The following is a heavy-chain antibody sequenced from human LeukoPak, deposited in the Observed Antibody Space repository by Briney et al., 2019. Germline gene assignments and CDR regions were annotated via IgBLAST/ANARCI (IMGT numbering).Heavy chain of an antibody. CDR2: ISDSGRTT. CDR1: GLTFSNVK. V-gene: IGHV3-48*03. Sequence: GGSLRLSCAVSGLTFSNVKMNWVRQAPGKGLEWVSYISDSGRTTFYADSVKGRFTISRDNAKNSLYLQMSSLRVEDTAVYYCASWAGNTQSDSWSGPFDYWGQGTLVTVSS. D-gene: IGHD3-3*01. J-gene: IGHJ4*02. CDR3: ASWAGNTQSDSWSGPFDY.